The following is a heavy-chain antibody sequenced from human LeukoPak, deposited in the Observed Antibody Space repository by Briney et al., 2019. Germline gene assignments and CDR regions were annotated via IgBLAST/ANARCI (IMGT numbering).Heavy chain of an antibody. V-gene: IGHV5-51*01. CDR1: GYSFTSYW. Sequence: GESLEISCKGSGYSFTSYWIGWGRQMPGKGLEWMGIIYPGDSDTRYSPSFQGQVTISADKSISTAYLQWSSLKASDTAMYYCANCARGYDILAGYSNDAFDIWGQGTMVTVSS. CDR3: ANCARGYDILAGYSNDAFDI. J-gene: IGHJ3*02. CDR2: IYPGDSDT. D-gene: IGHD3-9*01.